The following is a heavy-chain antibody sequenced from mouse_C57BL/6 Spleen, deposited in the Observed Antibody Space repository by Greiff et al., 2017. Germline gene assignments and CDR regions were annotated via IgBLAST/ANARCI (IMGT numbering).Heavy chain of an antibody. V-gene: IGHV14-3*01. J-gene: IGHJ4*01. CDR3: ARGYCGSSYARDY. D-gene: IGHD1-1*01. Sequence: VQLQQSVAELVRPGASVKLSCTASGFNIKNTYMHWVKQRPEQGLEWIGRIDPANGSTKYDAKFQGKATITADTSSNTAYLQLSSLTSENTAIYYCARGYCGSSYARDYWGQGTSVTVSS. CDR2: IDPANGST. CDR1: GFNIKNTY.